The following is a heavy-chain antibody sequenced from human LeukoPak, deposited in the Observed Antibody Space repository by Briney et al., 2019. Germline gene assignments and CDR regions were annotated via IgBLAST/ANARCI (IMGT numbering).Heavy chain of an antibody. CDR3: ARGLMMAVAGRGEFHY. V-gene: IGHV4-59*01. Sequence: SETLSLTCIVAGGSISSYYWSWIRQPPGKGLEWIGYIYYSGSTNYNPSLKSRVTISVDTSKNQFSLKLSSVTAADTAVYYCARGLMMAVAGRGEFHYWGQGTLVTVSS. CDR1: GGSISSYY. D-gene: IGHD6-13*01. J-gene: IGHJ4*02. CDR2: IYYSGST.